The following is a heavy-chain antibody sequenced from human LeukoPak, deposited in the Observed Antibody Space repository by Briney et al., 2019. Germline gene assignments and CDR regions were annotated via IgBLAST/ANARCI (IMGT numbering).Heavy chain of an antibody. J-gene: IGHJ6*03. CDR3: AREVSPADHYYYYYYMDV. CDR1: GFTFSSTW. D-gene: IGHD6-13*01. Sequence: GGSLRLSCAASGFTFSSTWMNWVRQTPGEGLEWVANIKQDGSEKYYVDSVKGRFTISRDNAKNSLYLQMNSLRAEDTAVYYCAREVSPADHYYYYYYMDVWGKGTTVTVSS. V-gene: IGHV3-7*01. CDR2: IKQDGSEK.